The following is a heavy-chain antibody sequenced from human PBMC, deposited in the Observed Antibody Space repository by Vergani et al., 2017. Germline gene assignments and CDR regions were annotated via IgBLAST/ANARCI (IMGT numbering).Heavy chain of an antibody. Sequence: QVQLVQSGAEVKKPGASVKVSCKASGYPFTSYYMHWVRQAPGQGLEWMGIINPSGGSTSYAQKLHGRVTMTRDTSTSTVYMELSSLRSEDTAVYYCARDGDTVAEGIEYWGQGTLVTVSS. V-gene: IGHV1-46*01. CDR2: INPSGGST. J-gene: IGHJ4*02. D-gene: IGHD2-15*01. CDR1: GYPFTSYY. CDR3: ARDGDTVAEGIEY.